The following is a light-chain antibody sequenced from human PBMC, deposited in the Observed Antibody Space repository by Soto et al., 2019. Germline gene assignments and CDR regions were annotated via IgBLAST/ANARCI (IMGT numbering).Light chain of an antibody. V-gene: IGKV3-20*01. CDR1: QSVSSNY. Sequence: NGLTQSPCTLSLSPGERATFSYRASQSVSSNYLAWYQQKPGQAPRLLIYGAFKRATGIPDRFSGSGSGTDSTLTISRMEPEDFALYYCHQYNSWPPGTFGQGTKVDIK. CDR2: GAF. J-gene: IGKJ2*01. CDR3: HQYNSWPPGT.